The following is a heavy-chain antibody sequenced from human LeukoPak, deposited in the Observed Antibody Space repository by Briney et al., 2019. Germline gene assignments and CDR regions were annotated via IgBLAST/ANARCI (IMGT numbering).Heavy chain of an antibody. CDR1: GYTFTGYY. CDR3: ARDLYYYDSSGYSHFDY. D-gene: IGHD3-22*01. J-gene: IGHJ4*02. CDR2: INPNSGGT. Sequence: ASVKVSCKASGYTFTGYYMHWERQAPGQGLEWMGRINPNSGGTNYAQKFQGRVTMTRDTSISTAYMELSRLRSDDTAVYYCARDLYYYDSSGYSHFDYWGQGTLVTVSS. V-gene: IGHV1-2*06.